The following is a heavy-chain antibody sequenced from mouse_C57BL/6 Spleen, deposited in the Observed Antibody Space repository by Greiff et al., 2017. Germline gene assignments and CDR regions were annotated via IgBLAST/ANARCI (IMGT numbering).Heavy chain of an antibody. Sequence: EVQGVESGGGLVKPGGSLKLSCAASGFTFSSYAMSWVRQTPEKRLEWVATISDGGSYTYYPDNVKGRFTISRDNAKNNLYLQMSHLKSEDTAMXYCARAYYYGSSYVQAMDYWGQGTSVTVSS. J-gene: IGHJ4*01. CDR1: GFTFSSYA. CDR2: ISDGGSYT. V-gene: IGHV5-4*01. CDR3: ARAYYYGSSYVQAMDY. D-gene: IGHD1-1*01.